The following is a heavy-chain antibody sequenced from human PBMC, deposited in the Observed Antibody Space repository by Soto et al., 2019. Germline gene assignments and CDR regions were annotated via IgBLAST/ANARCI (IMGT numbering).Heavy chain of an antibody. CDR1: GSTFSNYD. D-gene: IGHD2-2*01. CDR3: AKGSIIAGAIRYDLDY. CDR2: ISGRGSST. J-gene: IGHJ4*02. V-gene: IGHV3-23*01. Sequence: EVQLMNSGGGLVQPGGSLRLSCAASGSTFSNYDMNWIRQAPGKGLEWVSAISGRGSSTYYADSVKGRFTISRDDSKNTAYLQMNSLRAEDTAVYYCAKGSIIAGAIRYDLDYWGQGTLVTVSS.